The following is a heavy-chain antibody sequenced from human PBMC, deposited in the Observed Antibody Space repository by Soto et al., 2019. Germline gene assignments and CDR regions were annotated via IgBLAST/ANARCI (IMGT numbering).Heavy chain of an antibody. CDR1: GFTFTSYD. CDR2: LSSGGTT. Sequence: EVQLLESGGGLVQPGGSLRLSCAASGFTFTSYDMRWVRQAPGKGLEWVSTLSSGGTTYYANSVKGRFTISRDNSKITLYLQMNSLRAEDTAVYYCAKSNCRGASCYSDYWGQGTLVTVST. J-gene: IGHJ4*02. V-gene: IGHV3-23*01. D-gene: IGHD2-15*01. CDR3: AKSNCRGASCYSDY.